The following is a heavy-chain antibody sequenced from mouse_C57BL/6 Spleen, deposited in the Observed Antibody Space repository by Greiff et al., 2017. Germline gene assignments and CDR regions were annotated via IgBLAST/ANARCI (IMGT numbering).Heavy chain of an antibody. CDR3: ASPYYFDY. CDR2: IDPANGNT. J-gene: IGHJ2*01. Sequence: EVQLQQPGAELVKPGASVKLSCKASGYTFTSYWMHWVKQRPEQGLEWIGRIDPANGNTKYAPKFQGKATITADTSSNTAYLQLSSLTSEDTAIYYCASPYYFDYWGQGTTLTVSS. V-gene: IGHV14-3*01. CDR1: GYTFTSYW.